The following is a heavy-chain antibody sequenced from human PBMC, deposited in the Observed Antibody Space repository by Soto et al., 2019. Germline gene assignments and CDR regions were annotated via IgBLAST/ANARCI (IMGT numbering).Heavy chain of an antibody. CDR3: ASVRCSGGDCFYDY. CDR2: INQGGSGE. J-gene: IGHJ4*02. CDR1: GVTSRSYW. V-gene: IGHV3-7*03. D-gene: IGHD2-21*02. Sequence: EVQLVESGGGLVQPGGSLRLSCGASGVTSRSYWMSWVRQAPGKGLEWVANINQGGSGEYYLDSVRGRFTISRDNAKTSLYLQMNSLRVDDTAMYFCASVRCSGGDCFYDYWGQGTLVTVSS.